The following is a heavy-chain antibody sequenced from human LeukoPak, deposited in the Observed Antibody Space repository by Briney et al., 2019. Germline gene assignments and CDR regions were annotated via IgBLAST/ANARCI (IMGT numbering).Heavy chain of an antibody. CDR3: ARGPGVRGIMRLIDS. J-gene: IGHJ4*02. V-gene: IGHV3-21*01. D-gene: IGHD3-10*01. CDR1: VLTLNSYS. Sequence: GGSLRLSCAASVLTLNSYSMHWVRQAPGKGLEWVSSISSSSSYIYFADSVKGRFTISRDNAKNSLYLQMNSLRAEDTAVYYCARGPGVRGIMRLIDSSGQGTLVTVSS. CDR2: ISSSSSYI.